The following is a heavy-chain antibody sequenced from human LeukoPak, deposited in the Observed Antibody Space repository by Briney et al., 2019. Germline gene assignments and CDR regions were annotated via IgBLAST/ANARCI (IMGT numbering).Heavy chain of an antibody. D-gene: IGHD6-19*01. Sequence: SQTLSLTCAISGDSVSRDTATWNWIRQSPSRGLEWPGRTYYRSKWYNDYAESVKSRTTINPDTSKNQFSLQLNSVTPEDTAVYYCTGVLGAVAFDWSDPWGQGTLVTVSS. CDR3: TGVLGAVAFDWSDP. J-gene: IGHJ5*02. CDR2: TYYRSKWYN. V-gene: IGHV6-1*01. CDR1: GDSVSRDTAT.